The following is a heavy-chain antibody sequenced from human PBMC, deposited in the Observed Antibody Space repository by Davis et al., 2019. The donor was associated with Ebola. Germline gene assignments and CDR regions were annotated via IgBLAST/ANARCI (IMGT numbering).Heavy chain of an antibody. V-gene: IGHV1-18*01. CDR2: INAGNGNT. CDR1: GYTFTSYG. CDR3: ARATFGYNSGWYADY. Sequence: ALVKVSCKASGYTFTSYGISWVRQAPGQGLEWMGWINAGNGNTKYSQKFQGRVTITTDTSASTAYLDLSSLRSDDTAVFYCARATFGYNSGWYADYWGQGTLVTVSS. D-gene: IGHD6-19*01. J-gene: IGHJ4*02.